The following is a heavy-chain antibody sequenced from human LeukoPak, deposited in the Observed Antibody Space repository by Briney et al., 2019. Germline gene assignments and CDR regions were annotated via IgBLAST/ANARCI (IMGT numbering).Heavy chain of an antibody. D-gene: IGHD6-13*01. CDR2: ISNDGSSM. CDR3: AKFSSNWYYFDY. CDR1: GFTFSSYW. Sequence: PGGSLRLSCVASGFTFSSYWMHWVRQAPGKGLVWVSRISNDGSSMNYADSVKGRFTISRDNSKSTLYLQMNSLRAEDTAVYYCAKFSSNWYYFDYWGQGTLVTVSS. V-gene: IGHV3-74*01. J-gene: IGHJ4*02.